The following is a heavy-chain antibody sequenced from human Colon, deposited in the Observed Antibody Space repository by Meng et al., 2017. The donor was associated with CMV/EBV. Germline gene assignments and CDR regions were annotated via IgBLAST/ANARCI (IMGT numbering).Heavy chain of an antibody. J-gene: IGHJ4*02. CDR3: ARVGIQLWLNFDY. CDR1: GGTFSSYA. CDR2: INPNSGGT. D-gene: IGHD5-18*01. V-gene: IGHV1-2*02. Sequence: ASVKVSCKASGGTFSSYAISWVRQAPGQGLEWMGWINPNSGGTNYAQKFQGRVTMTRYTSISTAYMELSRLRSDDTAVYYCARVGIQLWLNFDYWGQGTLVTVSS.